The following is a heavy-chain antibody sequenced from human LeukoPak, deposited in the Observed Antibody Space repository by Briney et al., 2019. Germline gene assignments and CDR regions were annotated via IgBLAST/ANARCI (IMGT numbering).Heavy chain of an antibody. J-gene: IGHJ4*02. CDR1: GFAFSSYA. CDR3: ARSVVGRTLIPFDY. CDR2: ICNDGFST. V-gene: IGHV3-64*01. Sequence: PGGSLRLSCVASGFAFSSYAMHWVRQAPGKGLENVSLICNDGFSTYYANSVKGRFTISRDNSKNTLYLEMGSLRAEDMAVYYCARSVVGRTLIPFDYWGQGTLVTVSS. D-gene: IGHD2-21*01.